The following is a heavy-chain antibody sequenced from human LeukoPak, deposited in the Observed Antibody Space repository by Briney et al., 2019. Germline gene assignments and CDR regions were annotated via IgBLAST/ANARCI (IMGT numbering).Heavy chain of an antibody. Sequence: GGSLRLSCAGSGFTFSSHGMNWVRHAPGKGLEWISYIKSTGDITYYADSVKGRFTVSRDNAKNSLYLQMNSLRAEDAAVYYCASEGLSGSYLEYWGQGTLVTVSS. CDR3: ASEGLSGSYLEY. V-gene: IGHV3-48*01. D-gene: IGHD1-26*01. CDR1: GFTFSSHG. CDR2: IKSTGDIT. J-gene: IGHJ4*02.